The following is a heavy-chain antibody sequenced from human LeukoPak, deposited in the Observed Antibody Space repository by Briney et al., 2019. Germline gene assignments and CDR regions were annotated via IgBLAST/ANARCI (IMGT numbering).Heavy chain of an antibody. D-gene: IGHD4-17*01. V-gene: IGHV1-18*01. CDR1: GYTFSSYG. CDR3: AREATYGYYYYMDV. J-gene: IGHJ6*03. Sequence: WASVKVSCKASGYTFSSYGISWVRQAPGQGLEWMGWISAYNGDTHYAQKFQGRVTMTTDTSTSTAYMELRSLRSDDTAMYYCAREATYGYYYYMDVWGKGTTVTVSS. CDR2: ISAYNGDT.